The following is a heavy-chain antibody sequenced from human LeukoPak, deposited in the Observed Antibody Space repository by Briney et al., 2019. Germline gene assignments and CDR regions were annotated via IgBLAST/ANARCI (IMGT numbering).Heavy chain of an antibody. D-gene: IGHD3-22*01. CDR1: GFIFSDYA. V-gene: IGHV3-23*01. CDR3: VKGHYDPFDP. CDR2: ISGNGVTP. Sequence: GGSLRLSCAASGFIFSDYAMSWVRRAPGKGPEWVAAISGNGVTPFYADSMKGRFTVSRDNSRNTLYLQITRLSADDTAVYYCVKGHYDPFDPWGQGTRVTVSS. J-gene: IGHJ5*02.